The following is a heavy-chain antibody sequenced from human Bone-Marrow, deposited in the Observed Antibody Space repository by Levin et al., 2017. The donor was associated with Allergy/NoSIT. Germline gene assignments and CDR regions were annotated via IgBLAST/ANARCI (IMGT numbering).Heavy chain of an antibody. CDR3: ARGGLTVSTNWFDP. CDR1: GATISGGGYY. D-gene: IGHD3-10*01. J-gene: IGHJ5*02. V-gene: IGHV4-31*11. Sequence: SETLSLTCEVSGATISGGGYYWSWIRQVPGKGLEFVGQIYHSGSTYYNPSLKSRLSISVDASKNHFSLSLRSVTAADTAIYYCARGGLTVSTNWFDPWGQGTLVTVSS. CDR2: IYHSGST.